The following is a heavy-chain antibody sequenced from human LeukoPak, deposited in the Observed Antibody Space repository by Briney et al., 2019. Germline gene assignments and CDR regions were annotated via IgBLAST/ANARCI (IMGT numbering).Heavy chain of an antibody. J-gene: IGHJ3*02. V-gene: IGHV3-20*04. CDR2: INWNGGST. CDR3: ARAPPQWELRAGYLGAFDI. Sequence: PGGSLRLSCAASGFTFDDYGMSWVRQAPGKGLEWVSGINWNGGSTGYADSVKGRFTISRDNAKNSLYLQMNSLSAEDSALYYCARAPPQWELRAGYLGAFDISGQGTMVTVSS. CDR1: GFTFDDYG. D-gene: IGHD1-26*01.